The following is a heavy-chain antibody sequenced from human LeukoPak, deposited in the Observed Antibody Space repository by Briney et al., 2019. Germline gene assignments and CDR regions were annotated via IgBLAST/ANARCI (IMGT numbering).Heavy chain of an antibody. Sequence: GGSLRLSCATSGFSFSSHAMTWVRQAPGKGLEWVANIKEDGSEKYYVDSVKGRFTFSRDNAKNSVYLQMSSLRVEDTAVYYCARDRMATRPNYYYYGMDVWGQGTTVIVSS. CDR2: IKEDGSEK. CDR1: GFSFSSHA. V-gene: IGHV3-7*03. CDR3: ARDRMATRPNYYYYGMDV. D-gene: IGHD5-12*01. J-gene: IGHJ6*02.